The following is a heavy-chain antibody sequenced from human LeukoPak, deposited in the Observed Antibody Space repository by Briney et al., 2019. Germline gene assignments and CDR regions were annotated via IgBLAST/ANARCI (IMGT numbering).Heavy chain of an antibody. V-gene: IGHV3-21*01. D-gene: IGHD4-17*01. Sequence: GSLRLSCAASGFTFSSYSMNWVRQAPGKGLEWVSSISSSSSYIYYADSVKGRFTISRDNAKNSLYLQMNSLRAEDTAVYYCAKEIYGDSTGGRFQQWGQGTLVTVSS. CDR3: AKEIYGDSTGGRFQQ. CDR2: ISSSSSYI. CDR1: GFTFSSYS. J-gene: IGHJ1*01.